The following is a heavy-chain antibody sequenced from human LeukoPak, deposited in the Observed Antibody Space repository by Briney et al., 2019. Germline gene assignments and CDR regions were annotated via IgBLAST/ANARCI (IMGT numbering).Heavy chain of an antibody. D-gene: IGHD3-22*01. CDR2: IYTSGST. CDR3: ARGDPYYYDSSGYLDY. J-gene: IGHJ4*02. V-gene: IGHV4-61*02. Sequence: PSQTLSLTCTASGGSISSGSYYWSWIRQPAGKGLEWIGRIYTSGSTNYNPSLKSRVTISVDTSKNQFSLKLSSVTAADTAVYYCARGDPYYYDSSGYLDYWGQGTLVTVSS. CDR1: GGSISSGSYY.